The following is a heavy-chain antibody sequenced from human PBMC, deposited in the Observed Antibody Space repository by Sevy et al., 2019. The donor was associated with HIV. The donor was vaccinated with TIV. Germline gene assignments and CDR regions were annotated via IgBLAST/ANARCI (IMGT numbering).Heavy chain of an antibody. D-gene: IGHD3-10*01. Sequence: GESLKISCRGSGYDFTPYWIGWVRQMPGQGLEWMGIIYPGNSDTGYGPSFQGQVTSSVDKSINTAFLQWSSLRASDTAIYYCARQGDLDYFDYWGQGTLVTVSS. CDR1: GYDFTPYW. V-gene: IGHV5-51*01. J-gene: IGHJ4*02. CDR2: IYPGNSDT. CDR3: ARQGDLDYFDY.